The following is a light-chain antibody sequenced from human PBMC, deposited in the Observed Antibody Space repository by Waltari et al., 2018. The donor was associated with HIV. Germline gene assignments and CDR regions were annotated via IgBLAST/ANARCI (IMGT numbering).Light chain of an antibody. CDR2: EVT. CDR1: AINVWSDDL. J-gene: IGLJ1*01. Sequence: QSALTQPASVSGSPGQSITISCPGPAINVWSDDLFSWYQQHPGDAPKHIIYEVTKRPSGVSNRFSGAKSGNTASLTISGLQAEDEADYYCCSCPRSGIRYVFGTGTKVTVL. CDR3: CSCPRSGIRYV. V-gene: IGLV2-23*02.